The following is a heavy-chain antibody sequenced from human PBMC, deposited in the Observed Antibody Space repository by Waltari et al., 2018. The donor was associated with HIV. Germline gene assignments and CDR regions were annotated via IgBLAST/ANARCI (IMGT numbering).Heavy chain of an antibody. CDR3: ARGYYDSSGYFNYFDY. CDR1: GGSISTYY. J-gene: IGHJ4*02. Sequence: QVQLQESGPGLVKPSATLSLTCPVSGGSISTYYWNWIRQPAGKGLEWIRRIYSSGSTDTNPPVKSPVTMSVDTSKNQFSLKLTSVTAADTALYYCARGYYDSSGYFNYFDYWGRGTLVTVSS. D-gene: IGHD3-22*01. V-gene: IGHV4-4*07. CDR2: IYSSGST.